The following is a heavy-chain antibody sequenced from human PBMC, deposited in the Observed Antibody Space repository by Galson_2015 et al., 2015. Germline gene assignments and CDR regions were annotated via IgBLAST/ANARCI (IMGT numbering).Heavy chain of an antibody. CDR2: ISYDGSNK. V-gene: IGHV3-30-3*01. CDR3: AGEGRANCYDSSGPFDY. D-gene: IGHD3-22*01. Sequence: SLRLSCAASGFTFSSYAMHWVRQAPGKGLEWVAVISYDGSNKYYADSVKGRFTISRDNSENTLYLQMNSLRAEDTAVYYCAGEGRANCYDSSGPFDYWGQGTLVTVSS. CDR1: GFTFSSYA. J-gene: IGHJ4*02.